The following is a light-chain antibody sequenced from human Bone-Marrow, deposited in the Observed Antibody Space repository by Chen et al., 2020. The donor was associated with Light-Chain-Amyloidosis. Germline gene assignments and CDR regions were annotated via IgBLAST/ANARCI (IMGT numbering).Light chain of an antibody. V-gene: IGKV3-20*01. CDR3: QQYGTSPLT. CDR1: QTISSNY. J-gene: IGKJ4*01. Sequence: EIVLMQPPAPLSFSPGEGANLSCRASQTISSNYLTWYQQKFGQAPRLLIYGSSSRATGIPDRFTGSGSGTDFTLTINRLEPEDFAMYYCQQYGTSPLTFGGGTKVEIK. CDR2: GSS.